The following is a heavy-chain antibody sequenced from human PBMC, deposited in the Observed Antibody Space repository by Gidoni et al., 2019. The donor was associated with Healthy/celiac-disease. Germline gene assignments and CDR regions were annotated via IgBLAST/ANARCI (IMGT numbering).Heavy chain of an antibody. Sequence: HLQLQESGPGLVKPSETLSLTCTVSGGSISSSSYYWGWIRPPPGKGLEWVGSIYYRGATYYNPSLKSRVTISVDTSKNQFSLKLSSVTAADTAVYYCARHVYSTRNWFDPWGQGTLVTVSS. D-gene: IGHD6-13*01. V-gene: IGHV4-39*01. CDR1: GGSISSSSYY. J-gene: IGHJ5*02. CDR3: ARHVYSTRNWFDP. CDR2: IYYRGAT.